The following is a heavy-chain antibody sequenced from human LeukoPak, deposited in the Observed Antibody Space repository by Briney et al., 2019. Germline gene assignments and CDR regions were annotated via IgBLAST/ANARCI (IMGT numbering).Heavy chain of an antibody. J-gene: IGHJ4*02. CDR1: GYTFTSYA. CDR2: INTNTGNP. Sequence: GASVKVSCKASGYTFTSYAMNWVRQAPGQGLEWMGWINTNTGNPTYAQGFTGRFVFSLDTSVSTAYLQISSLKAEDTAVYYCARVQYYYDSSGYYDWGQGTLVTVSS. V-gene: IGHV7-4-1*02. CDR3: ARVQYYYDSSGYYD. D-gene: IGHD3-22*01.